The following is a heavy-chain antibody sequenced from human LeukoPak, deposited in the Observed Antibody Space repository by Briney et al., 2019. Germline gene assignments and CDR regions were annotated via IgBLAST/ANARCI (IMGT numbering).Heavy chain of an antibody. Sequence: LRLSXAASGFIFSNYWMVWVRQAPGEGVEWVANMRGDGSREYYLDSVKGRFTISRDKAKKSLYVQMSRLRADDTGVYYCVRDANYYDRSNYYDVLDIWGQGTMVTVSS. V-gene: IGHV3-7*01. D-gene: IGHD3-22*01. J-gene: IGHJ3*02. CDR1: GFIFSNYW. CDR2: MRGDGSRE. CDR3: VRDANYYDRSNYYDVLDI.